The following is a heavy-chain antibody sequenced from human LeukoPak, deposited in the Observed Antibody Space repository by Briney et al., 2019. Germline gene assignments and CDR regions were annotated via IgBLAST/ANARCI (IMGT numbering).Heavy chain of an antibody. CDR2: IYSGGST. V-gene: IGHV4-39*01. CDR1: GGSISSSSYY. Sequence: SETLSLTCTVSGGSISSSSYYWGWIRQPPGKGLEWIGSIYSGGSTYYNPSLKSRVTISVDTSKNQFSLKLSSVTAADTAVYYCARGDDSSGYDLDYWGQGTLVTASS. J-gene: IGHJ4*02. D-gene: IGHD3-22*01. CDR3: ARGDDSSGYDLDY.